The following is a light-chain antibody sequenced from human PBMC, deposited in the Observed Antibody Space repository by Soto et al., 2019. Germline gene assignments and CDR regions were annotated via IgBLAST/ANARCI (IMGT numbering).Light chain of an antibody. V-gene: IGLV1-44*01. CDR2: SNN. CDR3: AAWDDSLNGPA. J-gene: IGLJ2*01. Sequence: QSVLTQPPSASGTPGQRVTISCSGSSSNIGRNTVNWYQQLPGTAPKLLIYSNNQRPSGVPDRFSGSKSGTSASLAISGLQSEGEADYYCAAWDDSLNGPAFGGGTKLTVL. CDR1: SSNIGRNT.